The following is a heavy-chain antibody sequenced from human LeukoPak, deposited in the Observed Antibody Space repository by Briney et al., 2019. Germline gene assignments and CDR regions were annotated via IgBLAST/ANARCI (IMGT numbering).Heavy chain of an antibody. CDR1: GGSISSYY. V-gene: IGHV4-4*07. Sequence: SETLSLTCTVSGGSISSYYWSWIRQPAGKGLEWIGRIYTSGSTNYNPSLKSRVTMSVDTSKNKFSLKLSSVTAADTAVYYCARVGDFWSGYLFDYWGQGTLVTVSS. CDR2: IYTSGST. D-gene: IGHD3-3*01. CDR3: ARVGDFWSGYLFDY. J-gene: IGHJ4*02.